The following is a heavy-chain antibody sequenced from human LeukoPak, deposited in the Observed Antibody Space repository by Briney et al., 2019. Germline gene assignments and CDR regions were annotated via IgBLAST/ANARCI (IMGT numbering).Heavy chain of an antibody. J-gene: IGHJ4*02. V-gene: IGHV3-23*01. D-gene: IGHD3-9*01. CDR2: IVSDGSAT. CDR3: AKKMGLSGYAFYFDY. CDR1: GFTFTNYA. Sequence: PGGSLRLSCAASGFTFTNYAMYWVRQAPGKGLEWVSSIVSDGSATYYADSVRGRFTVSRDNSKNTLYLQMNSLRAEDTAIYYCAKKMGLSGYAFYFDYWGQGTLVTVSS.